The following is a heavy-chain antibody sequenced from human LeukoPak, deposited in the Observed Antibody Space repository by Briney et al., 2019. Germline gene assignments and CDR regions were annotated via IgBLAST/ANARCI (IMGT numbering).Heavy chain of an antibody. Sequence: TPGGSLRLSCAASGFTFSSYRMNWVRQAPGKGLEWVSSISSSSSYIYYADSVKGRFTISRDNAKNSLYLQMNSLRAEDTAVYYCARDPDGSGSYNWFDPWGQGTLVTVSS. CDR1: GFTFSSYR. D-gene: IGHD3-10*01. CDR3: ARDPDGSGSYNWFDP. V-gene: IGHV3-21*01. CDR2: ISSSSSYI. J-gene: IGHJ5*02.